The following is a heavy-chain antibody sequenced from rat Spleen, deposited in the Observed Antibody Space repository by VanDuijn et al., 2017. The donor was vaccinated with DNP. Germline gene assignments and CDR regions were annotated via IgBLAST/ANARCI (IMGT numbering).Heavy chain of an antibody. CDR3: ARVGDFHDGGDGDVLDA. J-gene: IGHJ4*01. CDR1: GFTFNNYW. CDR2: ITSTGGTT. D-gene: IGHD1-12*02. Sequence: EVQLVESGGDLVQPGRSLKLSCVASGFTFNNYWMAWIRQVPGKGLEWVASITSTGGTTSYPDSVKGRFTISRDDAKNTLSLQMNSLRSEDTATYYCARVGDFHDGGDGDVLDAWGQGTSVTVSS. V-gene: IGHV5-31*01.